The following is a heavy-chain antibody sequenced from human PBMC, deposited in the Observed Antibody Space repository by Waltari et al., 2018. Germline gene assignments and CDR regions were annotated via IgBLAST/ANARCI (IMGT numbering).Heavy chain of an antibody. CDR3: ARDRDTMVQGGPLGY. Sequence: QVQLVQSGAEVKKPGSSVKVSCKASGGTFSSYAISWVRQAPGQGVEWMGGYSPIFCTATYAQNVQGRGTITPDESTRTAYMELSSLRSEDTAVYYCARDRDTMVQGGPLGYWGQGTLVTVSS. CDR2: YSPIFCTA. D-gene: IGHD3-10*01. V-gene: IGHV1-69*05. J-gene: IGHJ4*02. CDR1: GGTFSSYA.